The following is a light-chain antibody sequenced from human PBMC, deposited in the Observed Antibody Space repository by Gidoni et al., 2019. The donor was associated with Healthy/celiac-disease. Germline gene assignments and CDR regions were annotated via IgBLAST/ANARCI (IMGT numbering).Light chain of an antibody. J-gene: IGLJ3*02. V-gene: IGLV1-40*01. CDR3: QSYDSSLSGWV. CDR2: GNS. CDR1: SSNIGAGYD. Sequence: SVLAPPPPVSGAPGQRVTISCTGSSSNIGAGYDVHWYQQLPGTAPKLLIYGNSNRPSGVPDRFSGSKSGTSASLAITGLQAEDEADYYCQSYDSSLSGWVFGGGTKLTVL.